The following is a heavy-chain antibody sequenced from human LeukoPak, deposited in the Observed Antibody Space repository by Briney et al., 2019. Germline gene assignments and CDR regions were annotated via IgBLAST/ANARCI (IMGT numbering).Heavy chain of an antibody. CDR1: GFTFSSYA. Sequence: GGSLRLSCAASGFTFSSYAMHWVRQAPGKGLEWVAVISYDGSNKYYADSVKGRFTISRDNSKNTLYLQMNSLRAEDTAVYYCATSPGEQQLVQDSDYWGQGTLVTVSS. V-gene: IGHV3-30-3*01. CDR3: ATSPGEQQLVQDSDY. CDR2: ISYDGSNK. D-gene: IGHD6-13*01. J-gene: IGHJ4*02.